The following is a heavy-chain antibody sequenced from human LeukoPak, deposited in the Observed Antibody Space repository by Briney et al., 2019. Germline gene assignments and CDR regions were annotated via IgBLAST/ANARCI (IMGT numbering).Heavy chain of an antibody. D-gene: IGHD3-22*01. CDR1: GFTVSNNY. CDR3: ARDYYGP. Sequence: PGGSLRLSCAASGFTVSNNYMRWVRQAPGKGLEWVSSIYSRGSTSYVDSVKGRFTISRDNSKNTLFLQTNSLRVEDKAVYYCARDYYGPWGQGTLVTVSS. J-gene: IGHJ5*02. CDR2: IYSRGST. V-gene: IGHV3-66*03.